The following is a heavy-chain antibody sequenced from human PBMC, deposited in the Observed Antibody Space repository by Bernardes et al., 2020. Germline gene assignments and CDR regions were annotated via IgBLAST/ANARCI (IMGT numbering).Heavy chain of an antibody. J-gene: IGHJ6*02. CDR3: AREGVVPADEDYYYGMDV. CDR1: GFTFSSYA. V-gene: IGHV3-23*01. CDR2: ISGSGRST. D-gene: IGHD2-2*01. Sequence: GGSLRLCCVASGFTFSSYAMSWVRQAPGKGLQWVLAISGSGRSTYYADSVKGRFTISRDNSKNTLYLQMNSLRAEDTAVYYCAREGVVPADEDYYYGMDVWGQGTTVTVSS.